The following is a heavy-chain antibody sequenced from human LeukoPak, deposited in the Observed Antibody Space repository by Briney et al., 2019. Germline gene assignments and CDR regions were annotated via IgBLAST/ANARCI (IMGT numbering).Heavy chain of an antibody. CDR1: GLTVSSTY. V-gene: IGHV3-53*04. J-gene: IGHJ4*02. CDR2: IYIGDNP. Sequence: WESLRLSCAASGLTVSSTYMSWVRQAPGKGLEWVSIIYIGDNPHYADPVKGRFTISRHNSKNTLYLQMNSLRAEDTAVYYCARVRPCVFDYWGQGTLVTVS. CDR3: ARVRPCVFDY.